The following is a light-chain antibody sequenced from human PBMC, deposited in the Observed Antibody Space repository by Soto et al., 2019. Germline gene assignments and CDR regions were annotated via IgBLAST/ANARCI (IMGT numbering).Light chain of an antibody. V-gene: IGKV3D-15*01. CDR1: QSVSNK. Sequence: EIVMTQSPATLSLSPGARAPLSCRASQSVSNKLAWYQQKPGQAPRLLIYGASTRATGIPARFSGSGSGTEFTLTISSLQPDDFATYYCQHYNSYSEAFGQGTKVDIK. CDR3: QHYNSYSEA. CDR2: GAS. J-gene: IGKJ1*01.